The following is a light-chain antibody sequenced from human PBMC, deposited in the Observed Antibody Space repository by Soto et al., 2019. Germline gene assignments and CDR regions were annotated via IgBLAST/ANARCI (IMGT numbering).Light chain of an antibody. V-gene: IGLV2-23*02. Sequence: QSALTQPASVSGSPGQSITISCTGTSSDVGTYNLVTWYQQHPGKAPKLMIYEVTKRPSGVSNRFSGSKSGSTASLTISGLQAEDEADYYCCSYAGSNWGVFSTGTKVTVL. J-gene: IGLJ1*01. CDR2: EVT. CDR3: CSYAGSNWGV. CDR1: SSDVGTYNL.